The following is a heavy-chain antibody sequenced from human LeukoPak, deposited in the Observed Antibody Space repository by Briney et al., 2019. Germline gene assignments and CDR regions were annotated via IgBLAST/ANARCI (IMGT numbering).Heavy chain of an antibody. CDR1: GGSVSSGTYY. D-gene: IGHD3-9*01. V-gene: IGHV4-39*01. CDR2: IYYSGST. CDR3: ARQYYDISAGAFDI. J-gene: IGHJ3*02. Sequence: SETLSLTCTVSGGSVSSGTYYWGWIRQPPGKGLEWIGSIYYSGSTYYNPSLKSRVTISVDTSKNQFSLKLSSVTAADTAVYYCARQYYDISAGAFDIWGQGTMVTASS.